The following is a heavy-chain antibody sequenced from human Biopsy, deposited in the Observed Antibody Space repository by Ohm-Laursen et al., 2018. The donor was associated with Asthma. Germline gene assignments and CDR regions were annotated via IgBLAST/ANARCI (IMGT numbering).Heavy chain of an antibody. CDR1: GYTLNRAG. CDR2: NRVYHGNT. J-gene: IGHJ6*02. CDR3: ARAVDYSHYYGLDV. Sequence: SVSPSCQLSGYTLNRAGTTSVRQHAGEGLGWQGWNRVYHGNTKVAQKLQDRVTMTTDTSTSTAYKELRRLRSEDTAGYFCARAVDYSHYYGLDVWGQGTTVTVS. D-gene: IGHD3-10*01. V-gene: IGHV1-18*01.